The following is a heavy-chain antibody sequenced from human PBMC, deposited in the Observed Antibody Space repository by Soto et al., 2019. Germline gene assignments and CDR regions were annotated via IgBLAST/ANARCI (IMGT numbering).Heavy chain of an antibody. CDR2: IRGSGGST. CDR3: ANNGEWAGYSNSLRIPHFDS. J-gene: IGHJ4*02. D-gene: IGHD6-6*01. Sequence: PGKWLEWVSAIRGSGGSTYYADAVKGRFTISRDNSRNELYLQMNSLRAEETAIYYCANNGEWAGYSNSLRIPHFDSGGQRTLVSVSS. V-gene: IGHV3-23*01.